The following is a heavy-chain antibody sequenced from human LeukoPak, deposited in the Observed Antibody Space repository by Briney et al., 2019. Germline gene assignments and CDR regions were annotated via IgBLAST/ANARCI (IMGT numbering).Heavy chain of an antibody. CDR1: GFTFDDYA. CDR3: VSFYETN. V-gene: IGHV3-9*01. Sequence: GGSLRLSCAASGFTFDDYAMHWVRQAPGKGLEWVSGISWNSDSIGYADSVKGRFTISRDNAKNSLYLQMNSLRAEDTAVYYCVSFYETNWGRGTLVTVSS. D-gene: IGHD3-3*02. J-gene: IGHJ4*02. CDR2: ISWNSDSI.